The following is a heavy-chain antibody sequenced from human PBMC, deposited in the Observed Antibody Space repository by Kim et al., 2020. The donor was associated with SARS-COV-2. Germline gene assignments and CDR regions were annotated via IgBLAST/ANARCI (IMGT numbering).Heavy chain of an antibody. CDR3: AREEYCTNGVCYKGSWFDP. J-gene: IGHJ5*02. CDR1: GGSISSGDYT. V-gene: IGHV4-30-4*01. Sequence: SETLSLTCTVSGGSISSGDYTWIWIRQPPGKALKWFGNIYYRGGTTTNRPLKSRVTISVDTSKNQFSLKLSSVTAADTAVYYCAREEYCTNGVCYKGSWFDPWGQGTLVTVSS. CDR2: IYYRGGT. D-gene: IGHD2-8*01.